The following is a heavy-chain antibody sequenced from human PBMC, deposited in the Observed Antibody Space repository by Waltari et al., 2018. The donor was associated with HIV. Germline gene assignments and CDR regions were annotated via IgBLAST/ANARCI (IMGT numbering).Heavy chain of an antibody. CDR2: INTNTGNP. V-gene: IGHV7-4-1*02. J-gene: IGHJ2*01. Sequence: QVQLVHSGSELKKPGASVTVSCKASGYTFTSNAINWVRQAPGQGPEWMGWINTNTGNPTYAQDFIGRFVFSLDTSVSTAFLQISSLKPEDTAVYYCARSTKKTVVTISYWWFDLWGRGTLVTVSS. D-gene: IGHD3-3*01. CDR3: ARSTKKTVVTISYWWFDL. CDR1: GYTFTSNA.